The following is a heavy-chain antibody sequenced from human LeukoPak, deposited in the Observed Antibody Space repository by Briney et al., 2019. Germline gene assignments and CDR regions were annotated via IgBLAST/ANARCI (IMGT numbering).Heavy chain of an antibody. CDR3: ARAPAQQLVRIGADY. CDR1: GFTFSSYA. CDR2: ISSNGGST. V-gene: IGHV3-64*01. Sequence: GGSLRLSCAASGFTFSSYAMHWVRQAPGKGLEYVSAISSNGGSTYYANSVEGRFTISRDNSKNTLYLQMGSLRAEDMAVYYCARAPAQQLVRIGADYWGQGTLVTVSS. J-gene: IGHJ4*02. D-gene: IGHD6-6*01.